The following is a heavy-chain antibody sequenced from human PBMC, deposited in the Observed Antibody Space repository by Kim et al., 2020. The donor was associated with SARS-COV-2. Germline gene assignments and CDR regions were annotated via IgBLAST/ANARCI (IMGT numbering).Heavy chain of an antibody. J-gene: IGHJ4*02. V-gene: IGHV1-46*01. Sequence: FQGRVTMTRDTSTSTVYMELSSLRSEDTAVYYCARESRYSSSWSTSEFDYWGQGTLVTVSS. D-gene: IGHD6-13*01. CDR3: ARESRYSSSWSTSEFDY.